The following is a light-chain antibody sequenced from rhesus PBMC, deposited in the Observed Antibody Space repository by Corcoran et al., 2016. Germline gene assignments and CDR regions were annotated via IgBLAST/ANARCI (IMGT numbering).Light chain of an antibody. Sequence: DIQMSQSPSSLSASVGDRVTITCRASQGVSSYLNWYQQRPGKAPELLIYYAIRLASCVQSRFSGSGSGTDFTLTISSLQPEDFATYYCQQGKSNPRTFGQVTKVEIK. J-gene: IGKJ1*01. CDR1: QGVSSY. CDR2: YAI. CDR3: QQGKSNPRT. V-gene: IGKV1-32*02.